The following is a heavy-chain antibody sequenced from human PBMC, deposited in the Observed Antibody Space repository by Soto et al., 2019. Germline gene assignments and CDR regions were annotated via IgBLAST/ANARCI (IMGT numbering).Heavy chain of an antibody. CDR1: GFSFRTYG. CDR2: IWYDGSNK. CDR3: ARDRENFYDSSGYDFSDSFDL. Sequence: QVQLVESGGGVVQPGRSLRLSCAASGFSFRTYGIHWVRQAPGKGLEWVAVIWYDGSNKYYADSVKGRFTISRDNSENTLYLQMNSLRADDTAVYYCARDRENFYDSSGYDFSDSFDLWGQGTMVTVSS. V-gene: IGHV3-33*01. D-gene: IGHD3-22*01. J-gene: IGHJ3*01.